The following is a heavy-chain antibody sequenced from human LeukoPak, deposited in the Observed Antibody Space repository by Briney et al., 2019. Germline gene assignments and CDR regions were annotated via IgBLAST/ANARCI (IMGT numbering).Heavy chain of an antibody. CDR1: GYTFTGYY. V-gene: IGHV1-2*04. CDR2: INPNSGGT. J-gene: IGHJ4*02. D-gene: IGHD5-24*01. Sequence: GASVKVSCKASGYTFTGYYMHWVRQAPGQGLEWMGWINPNSGGTNYAQKFQGWVTMTRDTSISTAYMELSRLRSDDTAVYYCARGNEEMATMAFDYWGQGTLVTVSS. CDR3: ARGNEEMATMAFDY.